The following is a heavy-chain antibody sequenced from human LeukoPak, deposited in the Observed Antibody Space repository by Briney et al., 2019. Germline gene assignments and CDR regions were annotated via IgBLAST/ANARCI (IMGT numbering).Heavy chain of an antibody. Sequence: SETLSLTCAVYGGSFSGYYWSWIRQPPGKGLEWIGEINHSGSTNYNPSLKSRVTISVDTSKNQFSLKLSSVTAADTAVYYCANWGFGESTAGYFDYWGQGTLVTVSS. CDR1: GGSFSGYY. CDR3: ANWGFGESTAGYFDY. D-gene: IGHD3-10*01. V-gene: IGHV4-34*01. CDR2: INHSGST. J-gene: IGHJ4*02.